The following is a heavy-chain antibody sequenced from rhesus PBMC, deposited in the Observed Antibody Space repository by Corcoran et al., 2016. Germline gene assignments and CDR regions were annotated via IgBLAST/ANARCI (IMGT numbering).Heavy chain of an antibody. CDR3: AREGNTGAFDF. Sequence: QVQLVQSGAEVKKPGSSVKVYCKASGYTFTDSYMHWVPQAPRHGLEWMGWINPYNGHTKYAQKFQGRVTRTRDTSTSTAYMGLSSRRSEDTAVYYCAREGNTGAFDFWGQGLRVTVSS. J-gene: IGHJ3*01. CDR1: GYTFTDSY. D-gene: IGHD4-23*01. V-gene: IGHV1S2*01. CDR2: INPYNGHT.